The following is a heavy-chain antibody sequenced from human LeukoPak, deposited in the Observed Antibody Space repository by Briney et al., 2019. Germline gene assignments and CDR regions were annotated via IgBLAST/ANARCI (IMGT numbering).Heavy chain of an antibody. CDR2: ISAYYGNT. V-gene: IGHV1-18*01. CDR3: ADTSPGIAAAGRDAFDI. CDR1: GYTFSSYG. J-gene: IGHJ3*02. Sequence: EASVKVSCKASGYTFSSYGITWVRQAPGQGLEWMGWISAYYGNTNYAQKLQGRVTMTSDTSTSTAYMELRSLRSDDTAVYYCADTSPGIAAAGRDAFDIWGQGTMLTVSS. D-gene: IGHD6-13*01.